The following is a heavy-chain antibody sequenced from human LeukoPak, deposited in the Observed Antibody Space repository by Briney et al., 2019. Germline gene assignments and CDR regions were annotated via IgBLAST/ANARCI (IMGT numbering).Heavy chain of an antibody. V-gene: IGHV4-39*01. J-gene: IGHJ4*02. CDR3: ARYVVYGSGKYYFDY. CDR2: INYSGST. D-gene: IGHD3-10*01. CDR1: GGSVSSTTYY. Sequence: SETLSLTCTVSGGSVSSTTYYWSWIRQPPGKGREWIASINYSGSTYYNPSLKSRVTISVDTSENQFSLKLSSVTAADTAVYYCARYVVYGSGKYYFDYWGQGTLVTVSS.